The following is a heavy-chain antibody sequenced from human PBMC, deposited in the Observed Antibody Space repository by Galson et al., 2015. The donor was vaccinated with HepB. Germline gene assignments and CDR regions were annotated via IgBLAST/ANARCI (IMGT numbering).Heavy chain of an antibody. CDR2: IHYRGST. CDR3: ARMPTYYDFWSGPAKYYGMDV. Sequence: ETLSLTCTVSGGSISNYYWTWIRQSPGKGLEWIGYIHYRGSTSYNPSLNSRVTISVDTSKNQVSLNLNSVTAADTAIYFCARMPTYYDFWSGPAKYYGMDVWGQGTTVTVSS. J-gene: IGHJ6*02. D-gene: IGHD3-3*01. CDR1: GGSISNYY. V-gene: IGHV4-59*12.